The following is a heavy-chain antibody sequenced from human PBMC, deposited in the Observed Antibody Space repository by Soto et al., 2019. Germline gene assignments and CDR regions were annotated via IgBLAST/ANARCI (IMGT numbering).Heavy chain of an antibody. CDR2: IIPIFGTA. J-gene: IGHJ6*02. Sequence: QVQLVQSGAEVKKPGSSVKVSSKASGGTFSSYAISWVRQAPGQGLEWMGGIIPIFGTANYAQKFQGRVTITADESTSTAYMELSSLRSEDTAVYYCARDKLSSGQYGMDVWGQGTTVTVSS. CDR3: ARDKLSSGQYGMDV. V-gene: IGHV1-69*12. CDR1: GGTFSSYA. D-gene: IGHD3-22*01.